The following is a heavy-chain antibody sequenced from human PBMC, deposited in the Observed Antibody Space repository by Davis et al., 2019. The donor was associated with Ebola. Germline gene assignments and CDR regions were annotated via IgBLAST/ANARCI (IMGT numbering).Heavy chain of an antibody. D-gene: IGHD3-10*01. CDR1: GGSIISSSSY. CDR2: IYYSGIT. J-gene: IGHJ5*02. CDR3: ARDKRYYDR. V-gene: IGHV4-39*02. Sequence: SETLSLTCTVSGGSIISSSSYWGWIRQPPRKGLEWIGSIYYSGITYYNPSLKSRVTISVDTSKNQFSLKLRSVTAADTAVYYCARDKRYYDRWGQGTLVTVSS.